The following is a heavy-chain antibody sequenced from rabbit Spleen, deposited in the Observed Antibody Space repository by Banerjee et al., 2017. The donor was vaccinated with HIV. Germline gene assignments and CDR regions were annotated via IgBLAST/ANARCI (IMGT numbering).Heavy chain of an antibody. CDR3: ARDKELDIWGYEFNL. V-gene: IGHV1S45*01. D-gene: IGHD3-1*01. CDR1: GFSFSGILY. Sequence: QQQLEESGGGLVKPGGTLTLTCTASGFSFSGILYMCWVRQAPGKGLEWIACIDTGDGDTDYANWPKGRFTISKTSSTTVTLQMTSLTAADTATYFCARDKELDIWGYEFNLWGPGTLVTVS. CDR2: IDTGDGDT. J-gene: IGHJ4*01.